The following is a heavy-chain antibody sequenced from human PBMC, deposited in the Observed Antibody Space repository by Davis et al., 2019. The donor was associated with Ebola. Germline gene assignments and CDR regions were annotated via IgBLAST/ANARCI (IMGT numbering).Heavy chain of an antibody. CDR3: ARVRSIAARGAFDI. D-gene: IGHD6-6*01. CDR1: GFTFSSYG. J-gene: IGHJ3*02. V-gene: IGHV3-33*01. Sequence: GESLKISCAASGFTFSSYGMHWVRQAPGKGLEWVAVIWYDGSNKYYADSVKGRFTISRDNSKNTLYLQMNSLRAEDTAVYYCARVRSIAARGAFDIWGQGTMVTVSS. CDR2: IWYDGSNK.